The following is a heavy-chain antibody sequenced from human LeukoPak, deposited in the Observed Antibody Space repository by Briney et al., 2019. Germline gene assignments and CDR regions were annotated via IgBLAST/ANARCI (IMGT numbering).Heavy chain of an antibody. Sequence: GGSLRLSCAASGFTFSGHWMTWVRQAPGKGLEWVANIKEDGSKKNYVDSVKGRFTISRDNAKNSLYLQMTSLRAEDTAMYYCATPLDYRDSSGFHQGGDWGQGTLVAVSS. J-gene: IGHJ4*02. CDR3: ATPLDYRDSSGFHQGGD. CDR1: GFTFSGHW. V-gene: IGHV3-7*03. CDR2: IKEDGSKK. D-gene: IGHD3-22*01.